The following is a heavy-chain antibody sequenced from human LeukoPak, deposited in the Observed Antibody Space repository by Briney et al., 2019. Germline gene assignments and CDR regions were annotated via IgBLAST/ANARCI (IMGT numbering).Heavy chain of an antibody. CDR2: IYPGDSDT. D-gene: IGHD6-19*01. CDR1: GYSFTSYW. J-gene: IGHJ6*02. V-gene: IGHV5-51*01. Sequence: GESLKISCKGSGYSFTSYWIGWVRQMPGKGLEWMGIIYPGDSDTRYSPSFQGQVTISADKSISTAYLQWSSLKASDTAVYYCARHCIAVAPTSTYYYYGMDVWGQGTTVTVSS. CDR3: ARHCIAVAPTSTYYYYGMDV.